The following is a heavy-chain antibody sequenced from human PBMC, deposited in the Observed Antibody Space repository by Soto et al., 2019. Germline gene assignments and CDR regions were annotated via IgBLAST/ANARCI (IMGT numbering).Heavy chain of an antibody. V-gene: IGHV4-4*02. CDR1: NGSISSSNW. D-gene: IGHD3-16*01. CDR3: ASAGDQNSDYFDY. J-gene: IGHJ4*02. Sequence: QVQLQESGPGLVKPSGTLSLTCAVSNGSISSSNWWSWVRQPPGKGLEWIGEIYHSGSTNYNPSLKSRVTISVDKSKNQFSLKPSSVTAADTAVYYCASAGDQNSDYFDYWGQGTLVTVSS. CDR2: IYHSGST.